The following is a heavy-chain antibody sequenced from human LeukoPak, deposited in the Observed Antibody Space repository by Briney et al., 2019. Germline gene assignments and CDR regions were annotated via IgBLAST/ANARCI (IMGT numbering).Heavy chain of an antibody. Sequence: SETLSLTCAVSGYSISSGYYWGWIQQPPGKGLEWIGTFHHPGTTYYNPSLSSRVTISVDTSKNQFSLRLNSVTAADTAVYFCARGPGYTANWNYFDYWGQGALVTVSS. D-gene: IGHD1-20*01. CDR1: GYSISSGYY. CDR2: FHHPGTT. J-gene: IGHJ4*02. V-gene: IGHV4-38-2*01. CDR3: ARGPGYTANWNYFDY.